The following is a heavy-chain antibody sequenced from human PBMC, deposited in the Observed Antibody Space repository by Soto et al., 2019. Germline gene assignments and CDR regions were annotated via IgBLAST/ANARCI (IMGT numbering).Heavy chain of an antibody. Sequence: SSETLSLTCAVSSGSISSSNWWSWVRQPPGKGLEWIGGIHHSGSTNYNPSLKSRVTISVDTSKNQFSLKLSSVTAADTAVYYCARDLRSLWFGELFNWGQGTLVTVSS. CDR2: IHHSGST. J-gene: IGHJ4*02. V-gene: IGHV4-4*02. CDR3: ARDLRSLWFGELFN. CDR1: SGSISSSNW. D-gene: IGHD3-10*01.